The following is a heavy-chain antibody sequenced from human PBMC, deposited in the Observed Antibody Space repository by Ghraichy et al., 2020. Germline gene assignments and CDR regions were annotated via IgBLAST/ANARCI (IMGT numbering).Heavy chain of an antibody. CDR2: INTNTGNP. J-gene: IGHJ6*02. Sequence: ASVKVSCKASGYTFTSYAMNWVRQAPGQGLEWMGWINTNTGNPTYAQGFTGRFVFSLDTSVSTAYLQISSLKAEDTAVYYCARREDIVVVVADYYGMDVWGQGTTVTVSS. D-gene: IGHD2-15*01. CDR1: GYTFTSYA. V-gene: IGHV7-4-1*02. CDR3: ARREDIVVVVADYYGMDV.